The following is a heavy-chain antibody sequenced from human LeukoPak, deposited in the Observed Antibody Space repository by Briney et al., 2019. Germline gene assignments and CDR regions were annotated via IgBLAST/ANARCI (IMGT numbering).Heavy chain of an antibody. D-gene: IGHD3-16*02. CDR1: GGSFSGYY. J-gene: IGHJ4*02. V-gene: IGHV4-34*01. CDR3: ARGRGDYVWGSYRYFDY. CDR2: INHSGST. Sequence: ASETLSLTCAVYGGSFSGYYWSWIRQPPGKGLEWIGEINHSGSTNYNPSLKSRVTISVDTSKNQFSLKLSSVTAADTAVYYCARGRGDYVWGSYRYFDYWGRGTLVTVPS.